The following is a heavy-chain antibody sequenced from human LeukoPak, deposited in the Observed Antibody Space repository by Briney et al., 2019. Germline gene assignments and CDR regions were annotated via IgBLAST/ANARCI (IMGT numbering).Heavy chain of an antibody. CDR1: GYTLTELS. CDR3: ATDPPYSGSPSR. J-gene: IGHJ3*01. CDR2: FDPEDGET. D-gene: IGHD1-26*01. Sequence: ASVKVSCKVSGYTLTELSMHWVRQAPGKGLEWMGGFDPEDGETIYAQKFQGRVTMTEDTSTDTAYMELSSLRSEDTAVYYCATDPPYSGSPSRWGQGTMVTVSS. V-gene: IGHV1-24*01.